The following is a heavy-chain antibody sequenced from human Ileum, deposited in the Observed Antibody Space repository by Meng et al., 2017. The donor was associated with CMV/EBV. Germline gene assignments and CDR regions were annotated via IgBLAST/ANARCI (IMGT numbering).Heavy chain of an antibody. CDR1: GCTFSSYG. Sequence: LRLSCAASGCTFSSYGFHWVRQAPGKGLEWVSFIQSDGNRKWYADPVKGRFTTSRDDSKNTMYLQMESLRPEDTALYYCAKDFRSGPLWGRGTLVTVSS. CDR3: AKDFRSGPL. V-gene: IGHV3-30*02. CDR2: IQSDGNRK. J-gene: IGHJ2*01.